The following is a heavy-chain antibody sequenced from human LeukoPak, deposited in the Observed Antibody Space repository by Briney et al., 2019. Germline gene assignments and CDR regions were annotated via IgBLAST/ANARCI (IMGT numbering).Heavy chain of an antibody. J-gene: IGHJ5*02. D-gene: IGHD3-16*01. CDR1: GGTFSSYT. V-gene: IGHV1-69*02. Sequence: GSSVKVSCKASGGTFSSYTISWVRRAPGQGLEWMGRIIPILGIANYAQKFQGRVTITADKSTSTAYMELSSLRSEDTAVYYCARVRGIMITFGGAAAFDPWGQGTLVTVSS. CDR3: ARVRGIMITFGGAAAFDP. CDR2: IIPILGIA.